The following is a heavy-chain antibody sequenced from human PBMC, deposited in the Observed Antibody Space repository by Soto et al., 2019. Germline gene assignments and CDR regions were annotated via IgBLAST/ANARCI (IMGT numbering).Heavy chain of an antibody. J-gene: IGHJ4*02. CDR3: ARVPSRYFDWFPLSFDY. Sequence: GGSLRLSCAASGFTFSSYSMNWVRQAPGKGLEWVSSISSSSSYIYYADSVKGRLTISRDNAKNSLYLQMNSLRAEDTAVYYCARVPSRYFDWFPLSFDYWGQGTLVTVSS. CDR1: GFTFSSYS. CDR2: ISSSSSYI. D-gene: IGHD3-9*01. V-gene: IGHV3-21*01.